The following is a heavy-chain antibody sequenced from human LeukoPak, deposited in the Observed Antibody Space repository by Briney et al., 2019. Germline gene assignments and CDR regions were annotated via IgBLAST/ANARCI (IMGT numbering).Heavy chain of an antibody. Sequence: GGSLRLSCAASGFSFYTYAMSWVRQAPGEGLWWVSAISADGNIYYADSVKGRFTISRDISKNTLQLQMNRLRAEDTAVYYRAKRSIAFDYWGQGTLVTVSS. CDR1: GFSFYTYA. V-gene: IGHV3-23*01. CDR3: AKRSIAFDY. CDR2: ISADGNI. J-gene: IGHJ4*02. D-gene: IGHD2-21*01.